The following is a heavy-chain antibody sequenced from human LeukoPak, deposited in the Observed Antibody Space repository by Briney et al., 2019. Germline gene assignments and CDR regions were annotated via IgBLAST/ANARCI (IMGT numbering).Heavy chain of an antibody. CDR2: ISYDGSNK. J-gene: IGHJ4*02. CDR1: GFTFSSYG. V-gene: IGHV3-30*18. CDR3: AKDRFRSHLDY. Sequence: GRSLRLSCAASGFTFSSYGMHWVRQAPGKGLEWVAVISYDGSNKYYADSVKGRFTISRDNSKNTLYLQMNSLRAEDTAVYYCAKDRFRSHLDYWGQGTLVTVSS.